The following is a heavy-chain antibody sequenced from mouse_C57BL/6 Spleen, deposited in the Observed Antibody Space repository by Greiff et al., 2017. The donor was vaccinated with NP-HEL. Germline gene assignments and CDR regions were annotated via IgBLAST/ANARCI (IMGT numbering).Heavy chain of an antibody. CDR2: IYPGDGDT. CDR1: GYAFSSSW. V-gene: IGHV1-82*01. CDR3: ARFPYDYDGNYAMDY. Sequence: QVQLKQSGPELVKPGASVKISCKASGYAFSSSWMNWVKQRPGKGLEWIGRIYPGDGDTNYNGKFKGKATLTADKSSSTAYMQLSSLTSEDSAVYFCARFPYDYDGNYAMDYWGQGTSVTVSS. J-gene: IGHJ4*01. D-gene: IGHD2-4*01.